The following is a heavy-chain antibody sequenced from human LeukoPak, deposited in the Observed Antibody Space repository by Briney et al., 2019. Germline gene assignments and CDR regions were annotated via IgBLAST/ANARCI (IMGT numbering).Heavy chain of an antibody. D-gene: IGHD3-22*01. CDR3: ARRYYDSSGYYYYYYMDV. CDR2: IYYSGST. Sequence: SETLSLTCTVSGGSLSSSSYYWGWIRQPPGKGLEGIGSIYYSGSTYYNPSLKSRVTISVDTSKNQFSLKLSSVTAADTAVYYCARRYYDSSGYYYYYYMDVWGKGTTVTVSS. V-gene: IGHV4-39*01. J-gene: IGHJ6*03. CDR1: GGSLSSSSYY.